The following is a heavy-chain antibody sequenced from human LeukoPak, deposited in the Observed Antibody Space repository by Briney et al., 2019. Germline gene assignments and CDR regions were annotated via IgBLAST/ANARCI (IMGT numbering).Heavy chain of an antibody. CDR1: GYTFTGYY. V-gene: IGHV1-2*02. D-gene: IGHD2-2*01. CDR2: ISPNSGGT. J-gene: IGHJ5*02. CDR3: ARDVGYCSSTSCYDWFDP. Sequence: ASVKVSCKASGYTFTGYYMHWVRQAPGQGLEWMGWISPNSGGTNYAQKFQGRVTMTRDTSISTAYMELSRLRSDDTAVYYCARDVGYCSSTSCYDWFDPWGQGTLVTVSS.